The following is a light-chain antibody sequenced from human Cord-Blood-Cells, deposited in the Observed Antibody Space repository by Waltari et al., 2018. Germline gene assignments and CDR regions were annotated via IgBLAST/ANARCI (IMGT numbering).Light chain of an antibody. Sequence: SYELTQPPSVSVSPGQTASITCSGDKLGDKIACWYQQKAGQSPVLVIYQDSKRPSGIPERFSGSNSGNTATLTISGTQAMDEADYYCQAWDSSMGVFGGGTKLTVL. CDR2: QDS. CDR3: QAWDSSMGV. J-gene: IGLJ3*02. V-gene: IGLV3-1*01. CDR1: KLGDKI.